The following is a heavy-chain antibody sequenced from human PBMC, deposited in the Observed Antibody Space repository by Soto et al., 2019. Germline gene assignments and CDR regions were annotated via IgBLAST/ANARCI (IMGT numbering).Heavy chain of an antibody. D-gene: IGHD3-3*01. CDR3: VFDFWLVPTV. J-gene: IGHJ6*04. Sequence: EVKLVESGGGLVQPGGSLKLSCAASGFTFSTHSMNWVRQAPGRGLEWVSYIHSSSSWEVYADSVRGRFTVSRDNAKNSLYLQMSSLRAEETAVYYCVFDFWLVPTVWGKGTTVTVSS. V-gene: IGHV3-48*01. CDR1: GFTFSTHS. CDR2: IHSSSSWE.